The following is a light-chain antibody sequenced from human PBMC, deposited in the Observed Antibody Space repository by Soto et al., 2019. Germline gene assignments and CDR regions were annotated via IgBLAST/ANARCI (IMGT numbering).Light chain of an antibody. CDR3: QQYGSSTT. CDR2: GAS. CDR1: QTVSSSY. V-gene: IGKV3-20*01. Sequence: EIVLTQSPATLSLSPGERATLSCRASQTVSSSYLAWYQQKPGQAPRLLIYGASSRATGIPDRFSGSGSGTDFTLTISRLEPEDFAVYYCQQYGSSTTFGQGTKVEI. J-gene: IGKJ1*01.